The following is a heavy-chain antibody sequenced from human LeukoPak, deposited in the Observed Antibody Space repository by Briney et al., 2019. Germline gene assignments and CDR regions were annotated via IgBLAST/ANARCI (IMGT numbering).Heavy chain of an antibody. V-gene: IGHV4-34*01. CDR1: GGSFSDYY. Sequence: SETLSLTCTVYGGSFSDYYWSWIRQPPGKGLGWIGEINHSGITNHNPSLKSRVTISVDTSKNEISLKVTSVSAADTAVYYCASVALATSNFNYWGQGILVTVSS. CDR2: INHSGIT. J-gene: IGHJ4*02. D-gene: IGHD5-24*01. CDR3: ASVALATSNFNY.